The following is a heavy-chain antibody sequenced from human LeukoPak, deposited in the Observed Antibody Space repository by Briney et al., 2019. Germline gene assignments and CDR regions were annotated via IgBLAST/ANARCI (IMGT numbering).Heavy chain of an antibody. CDR1: GXSISSGGHY. V-gene: IGHV4-31*03. J-gene: IGHJ4*02. D-gene: IGHD3-22*01. Sequence: SQTLSLTCNVSGXSISSGGHYWSWIRQHPGKGLEWIGYMYHSGSTYYNPSLKSRVTISVDTSQNQFSLKLTSVTAADTAVYYCARVSYYGSAGYSKYYFDNWGQGTLVTVSS. CDR2: MYHSGST. CDR3: ARVSYYGSAGYSKYYFDN.